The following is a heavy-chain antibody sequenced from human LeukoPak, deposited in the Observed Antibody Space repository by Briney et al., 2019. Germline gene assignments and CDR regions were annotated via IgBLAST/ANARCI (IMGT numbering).Heavy chain of an antibody. CDR3: AELGITTIGGV. D-gene: IGHD3-10*02. CDR1: GFTFSSYE. CDR2: ISSSGSTI. V-gene: IGHV3-48*03. Sequence: GGSLRLSCAASGFTFSSYERNWVRQAPGKGLEWVSYISSSGSTIYYADSVKGRFTISRDNAKNSLYMQMNSLRAEDTAVYYCAELGITTIGGVWGKGTTVTISS. J-gene: IGHJ6*04.